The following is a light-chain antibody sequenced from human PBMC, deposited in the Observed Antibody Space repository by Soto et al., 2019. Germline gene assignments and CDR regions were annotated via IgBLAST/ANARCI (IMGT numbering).Light chain of an antibody. J-gene: IGLJ1*01. Sequence: QSALTQPPSASGSPGQPVTISCTGTSSDVGAYNYLSWYQQHPGKAPKLMIYEVSKRPSGVPDRFSGSKSGNTASLTVSGLQAEDEADYYCSSYAGSNNYVFGTGTKVTVL. CDR3: SSYAGSNNYV. CDR1: SSDVGAYNY. CDR2: EVS. V-gene: IGLV2-8*01.